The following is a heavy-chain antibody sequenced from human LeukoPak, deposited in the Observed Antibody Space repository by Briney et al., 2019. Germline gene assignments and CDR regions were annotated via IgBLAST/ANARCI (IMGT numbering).Heavy chain of an antibody. CDR1: GGSISSYY. V-gene: IGHV4-59*01. CDR3: ARVPSY. CDR2: LYYSGST. Sequence: TSETLSLTCTVSGGSISSYYWSWIRQPPGKGLEWIGYLYYSGSTNYNPSLKSRVTISVDTSKNQFSLKLSSVTAADTAVYYCARVPSYWGQGTLVTVPS. J-gene: IGHJ4*02.